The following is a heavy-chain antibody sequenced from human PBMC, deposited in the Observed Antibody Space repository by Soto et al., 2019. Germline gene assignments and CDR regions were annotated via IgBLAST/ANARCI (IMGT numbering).Heavy chain of an antibody. D-gene: IGHD3-22*01. Sequence: GESLKISCKGSGYIFTSYWIGWVRQMPGKGLEWMGIVYPGDSDTRYSPSFQGQVTISADRSTSTVFLQWASLKASDTAVYFCARKDKSGYFNLFDPWGQGSLVTVSS. CDR3: ARKDKSGYFNLFDP. V-gene: IGHV5-51*01. CDR2: VYPGDSDT. J-gene: IGHJ5*02. CDR1: GYIFTSYW.